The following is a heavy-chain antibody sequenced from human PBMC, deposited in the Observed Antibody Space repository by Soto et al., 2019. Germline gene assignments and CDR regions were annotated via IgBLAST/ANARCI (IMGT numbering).Heavy chain of an antibody. Sequence: PGGSLRLSCAAAGFTFSSYGMHWVRQAPGKGLEWVAVISYDGSNKYYADSVKGRFTISRDNSKNTLYLQMNSLRAEDTAVYYCAKTGRAGTNLYYCYYGMDVWGQGTTVPASS. J-gene: IGHJ6*02. CDR3: AKTGRAGTNLYYCYYGMDV. V-gene: IGHV3-30*18. CDR1: GFTFSSYG. D-gene: IGHD1-1*01. CDR2: ISYDGSNK.